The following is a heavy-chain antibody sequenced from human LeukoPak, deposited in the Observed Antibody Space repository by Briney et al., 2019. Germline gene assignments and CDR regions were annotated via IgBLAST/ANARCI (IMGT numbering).Heavy chain of an antibody. J-gene: IGHJ4*02. Sequence: SGPTLVKPTQTLTLTCTFSGFSLRTRGVGVGWIRQPPGKALEWLALIYWDDDKRYSPSLKSRLTITKDTSKNQVVLTMTNMDPVDTATYYCAHRRSGRGLFDYWGQGTLITVSS. V-gene: IGHV2-5*02. CDR3: AHRRSGRGLFDY. CDR1: GFSLRTRGVG. D-gene: IGHD1-26*01. CDR2: IYWDDDK.